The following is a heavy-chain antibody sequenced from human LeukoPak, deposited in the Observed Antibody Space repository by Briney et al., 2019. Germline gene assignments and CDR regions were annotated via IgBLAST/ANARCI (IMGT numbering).Heavy chain of an antibody. D-gene: IGHD7-27*01. J-gene: IGHJ4*02. CDR2: INHNGYT. CDR3: ARAGTGDRSAVFDY. Sequence: PSETLSLTCAVYGGPFSGYYWNWIRQPPGKGLEWIWEINHNGYTNYNPSLESRVTISVDTSKNQFSLKVYSLTAADTAVYFCARAGTGDRSAVFDYWGQEILVTVSS. V-gene: IGHV4-34*01. CDR1: GGPFSGYY.